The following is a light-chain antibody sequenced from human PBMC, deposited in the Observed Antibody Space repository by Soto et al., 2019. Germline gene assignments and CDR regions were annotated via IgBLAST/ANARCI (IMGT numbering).Light chain of an antibody. CDR2: AAS. CDR3: HQLNSYPLT. Sequence: ALRMTQSPGSFSASAVDRVTITYRASQGVSSYLAWYQQKPGKAPKLLIYAASSLQSGVPSRFSGSGSGTDFTLTISSLQPEDFATYYCHQLNSYPLTFGGGTKVDIK. CDR1: QGVSSY. V-gene: IGKV1-8*01. J-gene: IGKJ4*01.